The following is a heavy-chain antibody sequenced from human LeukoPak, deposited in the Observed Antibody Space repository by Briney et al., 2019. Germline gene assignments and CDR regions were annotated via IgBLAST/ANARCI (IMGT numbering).Heavy chain of an antibody. Sequence: SETLSLTCTVSGGSISSYYWSWIRQPPGKGLEWIGYIYYSGSTNYNPSLKSRVTISVDTSKNQFSLKLSSVTAADTAVYYCARDFRNNYDILTGYYWRGIDYWGQGTLVTVSS. D-gene: IGHD3-9*01. CDR2: IYYSGST. V-gene: IGHV4-59*01. CDR1: GGSISSYY. J-gene: IGHJ4*02. CDR3: ARDFRNNYDILTGYYWRGIDY.